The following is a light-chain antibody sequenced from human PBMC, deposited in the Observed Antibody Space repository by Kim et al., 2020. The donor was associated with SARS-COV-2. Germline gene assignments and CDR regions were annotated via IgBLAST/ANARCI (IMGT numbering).Light chain of an antibody. V-gene: IGLV3-1*01. Sequence: SVSPGQTASITCSGDDLGDKYTCWYQQKPGQSPLLVIYQDDRRPSGIPDRFSGSNSGNTATLTISGTQAMDEADYYCQTWDGITAVFGGGTQLTAL. CDR1: DLGDKY. CDR3: QTWDGITAV. J-gene: IGLJ3*02. CDR2: QDD.